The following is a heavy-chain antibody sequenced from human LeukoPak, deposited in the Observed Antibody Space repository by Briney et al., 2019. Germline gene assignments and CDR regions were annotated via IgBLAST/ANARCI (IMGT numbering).Heavy chain of an antibody. D-gene: IGHD6-19*01. CDR3: AKATIEQWLVKVDSFDS. Sequence: GGSLRLSCAASGFTFSNYGMHWVRQAPGKGLEWVAVISYDGSNKYNADSVKGRFTISRGNSKNTLYLQMNSLRGEDTARYYCAKATIEQWLVKVDSFDSWGQGTLVSVSS. CDR2: ISYDGSNK. CDR1: GFTFSNYG. V-gene: IGHV3-30*18. J-gene: IGHJ4*02.